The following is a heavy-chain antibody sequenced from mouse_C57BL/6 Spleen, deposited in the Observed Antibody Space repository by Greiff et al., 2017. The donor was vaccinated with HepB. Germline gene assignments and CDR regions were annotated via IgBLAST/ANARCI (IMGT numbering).Heavy chain of an antibody. CDR1: GYTFTDYN. J-gene: IGHJ2*01. D-gene: IGHD1-1*01. Sequence: DVKLQESGPELVKPGASVKIPCKASGYTFTDYNMDWVKQSHGKGLEWIGDINPNNGGTIYNQKFKGKATLTVDKSSSTAYMELRSLTSEDTAVYYCARTALITTVVATPFDYWGQGTTLTVSS. CDR2: INPNNGGT. CDR3: ARTALITTVVATPFDY. V-gene: IGHV1-18*01.